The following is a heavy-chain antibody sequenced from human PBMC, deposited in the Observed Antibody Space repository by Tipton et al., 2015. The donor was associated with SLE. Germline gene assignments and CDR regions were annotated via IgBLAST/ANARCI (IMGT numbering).Heavy chain of an antibody. Sequence: TLSLTCAVSGYSISSGYYWGWIRQPPGKGLEWIGSIYHRGNTYYNPSLKSRVTVSADTSMNQFSLILSSVTAADTAVYYCARDSGWYYFDYWGQGTLVTVSS. CDR3: ARDSGWYYFDY. J-gene: IGHJ4*02. CDR2: IYHRGNT. V-gene: IGHV4-38-2*02. D-gene: IGHD6-19*01. CDR1: GYSISSGYY.